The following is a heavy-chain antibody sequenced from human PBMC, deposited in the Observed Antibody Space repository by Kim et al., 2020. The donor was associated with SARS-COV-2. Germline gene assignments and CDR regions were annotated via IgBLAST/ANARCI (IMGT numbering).Heavy chain of an antibody. J-gene: IGHJ4*03. CDR3: ARSFCSGGSCYYNRSFDY. CDR1: GGSTNNYY. D-gene: IGHD2-15*01. V-gene: IGHV4-4*08. CDR2: IYSSGNT. Sequence: SETLSHTCKVSGGSTNNYYWNWIRQSPGKGLEWIGYIYSSGNTNYNPSIERRVTITVDTSRNQFSLSLTSVTAAATAGYYFARSFCSGGSCYYNRSFDY.